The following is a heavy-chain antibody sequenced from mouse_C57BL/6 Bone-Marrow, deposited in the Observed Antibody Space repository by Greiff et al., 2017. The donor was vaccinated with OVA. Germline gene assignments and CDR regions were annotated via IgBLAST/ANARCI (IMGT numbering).Heavy chain of an antibody. J-gene: IGHJ2*01. CDR2: INPYNGGT. CDR3: ARSTGTFDY. V-gene: IGHV1-19*01. CDR1: GYTFTDYY. Sequence: VQLQQSGPVLVKPGASVKMSCKASGYTFTDYYMNWVKQSHGKSLEWIGVINPYNGGTSYNQKFKGKATLTVDKSSSTAYMELNSLTSEDSAVYYCARSTGTFDYWGQGTTLTVS. D-gene: IGHD4-1*02.